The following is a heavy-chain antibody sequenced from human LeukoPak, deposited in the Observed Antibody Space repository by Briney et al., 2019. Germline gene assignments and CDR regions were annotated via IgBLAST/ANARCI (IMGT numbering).Heavy chain of an antibody. D-gene: IGHD3-22*01. CDR2: INHSGST. J-gene: IGHJ3*02. V-gene: IGHV4-34*01. CDR3: AGARITMIVVVNDAFDI. CDR1: GGSFSGYY. Sequence: SGTLSLTCAVYGGSFSGYYWSWIRQPPGKGLEWIGEINHSGSTNYNPSLKSRVTISVDTSKNQFSLKLSSVTAADTAVYYCAGARITMIVVVNDAFDIWGQGTMVTVSS.